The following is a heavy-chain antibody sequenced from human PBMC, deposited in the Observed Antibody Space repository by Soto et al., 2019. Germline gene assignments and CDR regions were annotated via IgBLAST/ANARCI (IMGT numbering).Heavy chain of an antibody. CDR2: IYYSGST. J-gene: IGHJ3*02. D-gene: IGHD3-22*01. V-gene: IGHV4-59*11. CDR3: AREDDTSGYYSTDAFDI. CDR1: GGSITNHY. Sequence: PSQPMCLTCTVSGGSITNHYCRWIRQPPGKGLEWVGYIYYSGSTNYNPSLKSRVTISVDTSKNQFSLKLSSVTAADTAVYYCAREDDTSGYYSTDAFDIWGQGTMVTVSS.